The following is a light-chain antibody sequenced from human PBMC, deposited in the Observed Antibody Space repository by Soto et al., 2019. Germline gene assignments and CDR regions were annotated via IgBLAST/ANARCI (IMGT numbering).Light chain of an antibody. J-gene: IGLJ3*02. Sequence: QSVLTQPPSASGTPGQRVTISCSGSSSNIGSNYVYWYQQLPGTAPKLLVFDDNQRPSGVPDRFSDSKSGTSASLAISGLRSEDEAHYYCAAWDNSLSGRVFGGGTKLTVL. CDR2: DDN. CDR3: AAWDNSLSGRV. CDR1: SSNIGSNY. V-gene: IGLV1-47*02.